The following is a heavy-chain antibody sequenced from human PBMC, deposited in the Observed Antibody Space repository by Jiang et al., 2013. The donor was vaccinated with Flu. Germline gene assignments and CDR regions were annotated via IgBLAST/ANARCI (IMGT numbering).Heavy chain of an antibody. D-gene: IGHD6-13*01. V-gene: IGHV3-43*01. J-gene: IGHJ5*02. Sequence: GGSTYYADSVKGRFTISRDNSKNSLYLQMNSLRTEDTALYYCAKDRGKQQLVVSSAGVDPWGQGTLVTVSS. CDR3: AKDRGKQQLVVSSAGVDP. CDR2: GGST.